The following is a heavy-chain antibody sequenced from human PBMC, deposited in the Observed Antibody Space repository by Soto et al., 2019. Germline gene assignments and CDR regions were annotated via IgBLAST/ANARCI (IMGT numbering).Heavy chain of an antibody. V-gene: IGHV4-39*01. CDR3: AASPYYYDSSGYYPPWFDP. Sequence: TLSLTCTVSGGSISSSSYYWGWIRQPPGKGLEWIGSIYYSGSTYYNPSLKSRVTISVDTSKNQFSLKLSSVTAADTAVYYCAASPYYYDSSGYYPPWFDPWGQGTLVTVSS. CDR2: IYYSGST. J-gene: IGHJ5*02. CDR1: GGSISSSSYY. D-gene: IGHD3-22*01.